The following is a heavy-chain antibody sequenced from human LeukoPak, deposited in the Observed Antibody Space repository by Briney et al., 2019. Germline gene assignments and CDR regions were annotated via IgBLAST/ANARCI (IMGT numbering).Heavy chain of an antibody. D-gene: IGHD1-26*01. CDR3: SIVGATDGSIDY. V-gene: IGHV3-74*01. CDR2: INSDGSST. CDR1: RFTFSSYW. Sequence: GGSLRLSCAASRFTFSSYWMHWVRQAPGKGLVWVSRINSDGSSTSYADSVKGRFTISRDNAKNTLYLQMNSLRAEDTAVYYCSIVGATDGSIDYWGQGTLVTVSS. J-gene: IGHJ4*02.